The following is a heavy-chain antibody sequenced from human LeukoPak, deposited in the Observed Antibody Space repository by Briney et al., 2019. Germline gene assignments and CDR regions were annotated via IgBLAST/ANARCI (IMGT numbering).Heavy chain of an antibody. CDR2: INHSGST. CDR1: GGSISSGGYS. D-gene: IGHD2-15*01. CDR3: ARPKIKSGGNRKHNWFDP. Sequence: SETQSLTCAVSGGSISSGGYSWSWIRQPPGKGLEWIGYINHSGSTNYNPSLKSRVTISVDTSKNQFSLKLSSVTAADTAVYYCARPKIKSGGNRKHNWFDPWGQGTLVTVSS. V-gene: IGHV4-30-2*01. J-gene: IGHJ5*02.